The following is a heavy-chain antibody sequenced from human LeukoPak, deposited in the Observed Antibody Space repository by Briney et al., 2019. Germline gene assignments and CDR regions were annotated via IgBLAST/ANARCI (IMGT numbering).Heavy chain of an antibody. J-gene: IGHJ4*02. CDR2: IYYSGRT. Sequence: SETLSLTCTVSGGSISGYYWSWIRQPPGKGLEWIGYIYYSGRTNYNPSLKSRLTISVDTSMHQFSLKLTSVTAADTAVYYCARGYCSGGSCWDYWGQGTLVTVSS. V-gene: IGHV4-59*01. D-gene: IGHD2-15*01. CDR1: GGSISGYY. CDR3: ARGYCSGGSCWDY.